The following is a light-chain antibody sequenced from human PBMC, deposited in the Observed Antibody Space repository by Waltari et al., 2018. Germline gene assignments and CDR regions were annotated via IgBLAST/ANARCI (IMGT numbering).Light chain of an antibody. J-gene: IGKJ4*01. CDR3: VQALQTPLT. CDR1: QGLLHSNGYNY. V-gene: IGKV2-28*01. Sequence: DIVMTQSPLSLPVTPGEPASISCRSSQGLLHSNGYNYLDWYLQKPGQSPQLLIYLGSSRASGVPDRFSGSGSGTDFTLKISRVEAEDVGVYYCVQALQTPLTFGGGTKVEIK. CDR2: LGS.